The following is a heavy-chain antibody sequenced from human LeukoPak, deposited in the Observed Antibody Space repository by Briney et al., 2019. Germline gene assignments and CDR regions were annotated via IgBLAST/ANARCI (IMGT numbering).Heavy chain of an antibody. D-gene: IGHD1-26*01. Sequence: PSETLSLTCTVSGDSISGYYWTWIRQPPGRGLEWIGYIYDSGSTNYNPSLKSRVTISVDTSKNQFSLKLSSVTAADTAVYYCARAIGIVGASDAFDIWGQGTMVTVSS. CDR3: ARAIGIVGASDAFDI. CDR2: IYDSGST. V-gene: IGHV4-59*01. CDR1: GDSISGYY. J-gene: IGHJ3*02.